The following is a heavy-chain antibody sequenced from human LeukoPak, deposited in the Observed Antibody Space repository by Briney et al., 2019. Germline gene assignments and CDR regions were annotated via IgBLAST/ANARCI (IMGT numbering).Heavy chain of an antibody. D-gene: IGHD1-1*01. Sequence: GGSLRLSCATAGFTFSTFGIHWVRQTPGKGLEWVSAISGSGGSTYYADSVKGRFTISRDNAKNTVYLQMNGLRAEDTTVYYCATVSEYWGQGTLVTVSS. V-gene: IGHV3-23*01. CDR3: ATVSEY. J-gene: IGHJ4*02. CDR2: ISGSGGST. CDR1: GFTFSTFG.